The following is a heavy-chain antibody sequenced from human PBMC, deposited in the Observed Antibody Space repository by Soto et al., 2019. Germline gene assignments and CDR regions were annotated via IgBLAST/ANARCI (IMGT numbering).Heavy chain of an antibody. D-gene: IGHD3-3*01. CDR3: AKNAGSFYDFWSGPSNFDY. J-gene: IGHJ4*02. CDR2: ISGSGGST. CDR1: GFTFSSYA. V-gene: IGHV3-23*01. Sequence: GGSLRLSCAASGFTFSSYAMSWVRQAPGKGLEWVSAISGSGGSTYYADSVKGRFTISRDNSKNTLYLQMNSLGAEDTAVYYCAKNAGSFYDFWSGPSNFDYWGQGTLVTVSS.